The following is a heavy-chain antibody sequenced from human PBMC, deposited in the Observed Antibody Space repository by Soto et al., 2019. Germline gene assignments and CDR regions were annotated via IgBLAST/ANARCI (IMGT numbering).Heavy chain of an antibody. CDR2: ISYDGSNK. CDR3: AKDLAYQLLIWYYGMDV. CDR1: GFTFSSYG. V-gene: IGHV3-30*18. J-gene: IGHJ6*02. D-gene: IGHD2-2*01. Sequence: PGGSLRLSCAASGFTFSSYGMHWVRQAPGKGLEWVAVISYDGSNKYYADSVKGRFTISRDNSKNTLYLQMNSLRAEDTAVYYCAKDLAYQLLIWYYGMDVWGQGTTVTVSS.